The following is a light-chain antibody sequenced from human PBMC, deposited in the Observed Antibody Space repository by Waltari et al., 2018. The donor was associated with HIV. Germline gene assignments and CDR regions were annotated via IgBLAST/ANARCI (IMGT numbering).Light chain of an antibody. J-gene: IGLJ3*02. CDR2: SNN. Sequence: QSVLTQPPSASGTPGQRVTIPCSGSRSNIASNTVTWYQQLPGTAPKLLIYSNNQRPSGVPDRFSGSKSGTSASLAISGLQSEDEADYYCAAWDDNLNGWVFGGGTKLTVL. V-gene: IGLV1-44*01. CDR3: AAWDDNLNGWV. CDR1: RSNIASNT.